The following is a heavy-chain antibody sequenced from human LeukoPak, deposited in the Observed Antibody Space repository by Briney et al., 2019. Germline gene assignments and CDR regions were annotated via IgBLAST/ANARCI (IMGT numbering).Heavy chain of an antibody. V-gene: IGHV1-24*01. CDR1: GHTLTELS. CDR2: FDAEDGKI. D-gene: IGHD3-10*01. CDR3: AKTPLWSPFYN. Sequence: ASVKVSCKVSGHTLTELSIHWVRQAPGKGLEWMGGFDAEDGKIIYARKFQGRVTMTEDISRDTAYMELSSLRSEDTAVYYCAKTPLWSPFYNWGQGTLVTVSS. J-gene: IGHJ4*02.